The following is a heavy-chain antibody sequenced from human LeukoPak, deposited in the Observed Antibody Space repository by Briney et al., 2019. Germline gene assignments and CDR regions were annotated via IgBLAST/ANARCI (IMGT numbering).Heavy chain of an antibody. Sequence: GGSLRLSCAASGFTFSDYYMSWIRQAPGKGLKWVSYISSSGSTIYYADSVEGRFTISRDNAKNSLYLQMNSLRAEDTAVYYCARGDYDILTGYYKDIDYWGQGTLVTVSS. J-gene: IGHJ4*02. CDR3: ARGDYDILTGYYKDIDY. D-gene: IGHD3-9*01. CDR2: ISSSGSTI. V-gene: IGHV3-11*01. CDR1: GFTFSDYY.